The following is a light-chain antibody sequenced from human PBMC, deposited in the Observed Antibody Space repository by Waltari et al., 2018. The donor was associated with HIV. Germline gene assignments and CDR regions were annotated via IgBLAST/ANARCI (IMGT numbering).Light chain of an antibody. CDR2: GAS. CDR3: QQYDNWLS. V-gene: IGKV3-15*01. CDR1: QSVTSN. J-gene: IGKJ4*01. Sequence: VMTPSPATLSVSPGERATLSCRASQSVTSNLAWYQLKPGQAPRLLMYGASTRATGIPARFSGSGSGTEFTLTISSLQSEDFAVYVCQQYDNWLSFGGGTKVEIK.